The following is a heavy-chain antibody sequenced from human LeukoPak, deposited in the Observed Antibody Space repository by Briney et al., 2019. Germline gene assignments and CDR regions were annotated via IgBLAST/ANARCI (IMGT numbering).Heavy chain of an antibody. CDR1: GFTFSGYA. V-gene: IGHV3-21*01. Sequence: PGGSLRLSCAASGFTFSGYAMIWVRQAPGKGLEWVSSISSSSSYIYYADSVKGRFTISRDNAKNSLYLQMNSLRAEDTAVYYCARDTLGATLVNWGQGTLVTVSS. CDR3: ARDTLGATLVN. CDR2: ISSSSSYI. J-gene: IGHJ4*02. D-gene: IGHD1-26*01.